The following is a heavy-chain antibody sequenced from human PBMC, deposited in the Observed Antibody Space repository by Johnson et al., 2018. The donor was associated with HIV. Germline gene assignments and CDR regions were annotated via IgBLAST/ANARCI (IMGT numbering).Heavy chain of an antibody. J-gene: IGHJ3*01. V-gene: IGHV3-74*02. CDR1: GFTFSSYW. D-gene: IGHD5-24*01. Sequence: VQLVESGGGLVQPGGSLRLSCAASGFTFSSYWMHWVRQAPGKGLVWVSRINSDGSTITYADSVKGRFTISRDNAKNSLYLQMNSLRAEDTAVYFCARVCRDGYTCDAFDVWGQVTRVTVSS. CDR2: INSDGSTI. CDR3: ARVCRDGYTCDAFDV.